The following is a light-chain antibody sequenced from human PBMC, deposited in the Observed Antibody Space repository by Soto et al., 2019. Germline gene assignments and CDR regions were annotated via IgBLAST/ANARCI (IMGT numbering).Light chain of an antibody. CDR2: NNN. V-gene: IGLV1-44*01. Sequence: QSVLTQPPSASGTPGQRVTISCSGSSSNIGSNTVNWYQQLPGTAPKLRIYNNNHRPSGVPERFSGSKSGTSASLAISGLQSEDEADYYCAAWDDSLNGLVFGTGTKLTVL. J-gene: IGLJ1*01. CDR3: AAWDDSLNGLV. CDR1: SSNIGSNT.